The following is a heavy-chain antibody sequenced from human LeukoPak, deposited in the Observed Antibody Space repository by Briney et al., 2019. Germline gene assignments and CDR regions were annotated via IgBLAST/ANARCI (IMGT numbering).Heavy chain of an antibody. V-gene: IGHV3-23*01. CDR3: AKDSERGDFDY. CDR1: GFTFSSYA. J-gene: IGHJ4*03. D-gene: IGHD1-1*01. CDR2: ISGSGGST. Sequence: GGSLRLSCAASGFTFSSYAMSWVRQAPGKGLEWVSAISGSGGSTYYADSVKGRFSISRDNSKNTVYLQMNSLRGEDTAVHYCAKDSERGDFDYWGQGTTVTVSS.